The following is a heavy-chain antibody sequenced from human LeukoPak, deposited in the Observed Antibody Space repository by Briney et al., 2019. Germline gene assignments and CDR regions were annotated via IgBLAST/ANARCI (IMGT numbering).Heavy chain of an antibody. D-gene: IGHD3-10*01. V-gene: IGHV3-13*01. CDR1: GFTYSSYD. J-gene: IGHJ6*03. CDR3: AKDGLRPFGELDVYYMDV. CDR2: IGTDGDT. Sequence: KPGGSLRLSCAVSGFTYSSYDMHWVRQATGRGLEWVSGIGTDGDTYYADSVKGRFTISRDNAKNSLYLQMNSLRAEDTALYYCAKDGLRPFGELDVYYMDVWGKGTTVTISS.